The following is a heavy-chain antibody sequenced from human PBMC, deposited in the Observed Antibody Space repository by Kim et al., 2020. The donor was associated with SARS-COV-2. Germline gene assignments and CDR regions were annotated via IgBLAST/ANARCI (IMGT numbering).Heavy chain of an antibody. Sequence: GGSLRLSCAASGFTFSSYAMSWVRQAPGKRLEWVSAISGSGGSTYYADSVKGRFTISRDNSKNTLYLQMNSLRAEDTAVYYCAKGERITMIVVVTLFDYWGQGTLVTVSS. CDR2: ISGSGGST. D-gene: IGHD3-22*01. J-gene: IGHJ4*02. CDR1: GFTFSSYA. CDR3: AKGERITMIVVVTLFDY. V-gene: IGHV3-23*01.